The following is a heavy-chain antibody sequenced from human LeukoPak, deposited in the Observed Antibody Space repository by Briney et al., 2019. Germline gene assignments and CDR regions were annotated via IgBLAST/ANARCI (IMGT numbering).Heavy chain of an antibody. CDR3: ARVSDVLLWFGDFGAFDI. D-gene: IGHD3-10*01. V-gene: IGHV3-48*04. J-gene: IGHJ3*02. Sequence: YPGGSLRLSCAASGFTFRIYNMNWVRQAPGKGLEWVSYISGSGTTIYYADSVKGRFTISRDNAKNTLYLQMNSLRAEDTAVYYCARVSDVLLWFGDFGAFDIWGQGTMVTVSS. CDR2: ISGSGTTI. CDR1: GFTFRIYN.